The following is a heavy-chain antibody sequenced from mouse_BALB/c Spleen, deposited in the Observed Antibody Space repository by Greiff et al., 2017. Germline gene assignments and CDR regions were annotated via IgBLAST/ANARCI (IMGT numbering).Heavy chain of an antibody. CDR1: GFTFSSYA. J-gene: IGHJ1*01. D-gene: IGHD2-1*01. CDR2: ISSGGSYT. CDR3: ARDGNYSNWYFDV. V-gene: IGHV5-9-4*01. Sequence: EVQLVESGGGLVKPGGSLKLSCAASGFTFSSYAMSWVRQTPEKRLEWVAEISSGGSYTYYPDTVTGRFTISRDNAKNTLYLEMSSLRSEDTAMYYCARDGNYSNWYFDVWGAGTTVTVSS.